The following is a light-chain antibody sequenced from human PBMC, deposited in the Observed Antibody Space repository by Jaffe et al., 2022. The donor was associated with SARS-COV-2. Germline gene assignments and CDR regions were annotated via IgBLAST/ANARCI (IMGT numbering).Light chain of an antibody. Sequence: EVVMTQSPATLSVSPGERATLSCTASQSVSSKLAWYQQKPGQPPRLLIYGASTRAAGIPARFSGSGSGTDFTLIISSLRSEDSAVYYCQQYDKWHMFTLGLGTKLEIK. CDR1: QSVSSK. V-gene: IGKV3-15*01. J-gene: IGKJ2*01. CDR2: GAS. CDR3: QQYDKWHMFT.